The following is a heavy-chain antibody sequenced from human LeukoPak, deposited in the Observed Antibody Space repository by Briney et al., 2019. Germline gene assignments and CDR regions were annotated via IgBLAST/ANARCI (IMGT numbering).Heavy chain of an antibody. V-gene: IGHV3-15*01. CDR1: GFTVSDAW. Sequence: GGSLRLSCATSGFTVSDAWMSWVRQAPGKGLEWVGRIKSKNDGGTTDYAAPVKGRFTISRDDSKNTLYLQMNSLKTEDTAVYYYTTDTGTNFDCWGQGTLVTVSS. J-gene: IGHJ4*02. D-gene: IGHD1-1*01. CDR2: IKSKNDGGTT. CDR3: TTDTGTNFDC.